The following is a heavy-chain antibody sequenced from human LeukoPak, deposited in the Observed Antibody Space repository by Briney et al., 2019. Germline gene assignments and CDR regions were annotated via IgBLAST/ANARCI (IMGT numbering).Heavy chain of an antibody. CDR3: AKAVAGQAYYYYGMDV. V-gene: IGHV3-23*01. CDR2: MRGSGGST. Sequence: GGSLRLSCAASGFTFSSYAMSWVRQAPGKGLEWVSAMRGSGGSTYYADSVKGRFTISRDNSKNTLYLQMNSLRAEDTAVYYCAKAVAGQAYYYYGMDVWGQGTTVTVSS. J-gene: IGHJ6*02. D-gene: IGHD6-13*01. CDR1: GFTFSSYA.